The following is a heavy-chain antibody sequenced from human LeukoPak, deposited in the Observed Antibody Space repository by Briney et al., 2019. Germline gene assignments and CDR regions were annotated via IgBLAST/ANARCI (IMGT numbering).Heavy chain of an antibody. D-gene: IGHD3-10*01. Sequence: GGSLRLSCAASGFTFSSYAMSWVRQAPAKGLEWVSVISNSAGSTFYADSVKGRFTISRDNSKNTLYLQMNSLRAEDTAVYYCAKRASGSGTSLYYFDYWGQGTLVTVSS. CDR2: ISNSAGST. CDR1: GFTFSSYA. CDR3: AKRASGSGTSLYYFDY. J-gene: IGHJ4*02. V-gene: IGHV3-23*01.